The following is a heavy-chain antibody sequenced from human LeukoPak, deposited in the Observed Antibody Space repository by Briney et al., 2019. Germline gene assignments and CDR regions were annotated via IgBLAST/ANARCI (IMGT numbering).Heavy chain of an antibody. V-gene: IGHV3-30*02. J-gene: IGHJ4*02. D-gene: IGHD3-10*01. Sequence: QSGGSLRLSCAASGFPFSSYGIHWVRQAPGKGLEWVAFVRYDENAAYYGDSVRGRFTISRDNAKSITFLQMNSLRVEDTAVYFCARDGGLYSVVQGSDYNYFDSWGQGTLVTVSS. CDR3: ARDGGLYSVVQGSDYNYFDS. CDR1: GFPFSSYG. CDR2: VRYDENAA.